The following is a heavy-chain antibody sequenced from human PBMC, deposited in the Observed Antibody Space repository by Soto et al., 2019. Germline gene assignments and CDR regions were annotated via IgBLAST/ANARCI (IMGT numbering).Heavy chain of an antibody. J-gene: IGHJ5*02. Sequence: QVQLVESGGGVVQPGRSLRLSCAASGFTFSSYAMHWVRQAPGKGLEWVADISYDGSNKYYADSVKGRFTISRDNSKNTLYLQMNSLRAEDTAVYYCARTNAPTLWFGATSGLNWFDPWGQGTLVTVSA. CDR2: ISYDGSNK. CDR3: ARTNAPTLWFGATSGLNWFDP. V-gene: IGHV3-30-3*01. D-gene: IGHD3-10*01. CDR1: GFTFSSYA.